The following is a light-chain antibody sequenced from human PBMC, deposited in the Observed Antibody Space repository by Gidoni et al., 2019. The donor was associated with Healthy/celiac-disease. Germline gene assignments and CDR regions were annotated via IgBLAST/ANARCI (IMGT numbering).Light chain of an antibody. CDR3: QQYGSSPWT. Sequence: EIVLMQSPGTLSLSPGERATLSCRASQSVSSSYLAWYQQKPSQAPRLLIYGASSRATGIPDRFSGSGSGTDFTITISRLEPEDFAVYYCQQYGSSPWTFGQGTKVEIK. CDR2: GAS. V-gene: IGKV3-20*01. J-gene: IGKJ1*01. CDR1: QSVSSSY.